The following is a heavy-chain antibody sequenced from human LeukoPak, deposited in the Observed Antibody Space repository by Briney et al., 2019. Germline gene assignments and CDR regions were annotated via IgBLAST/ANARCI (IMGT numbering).Heavy chain of an antibody. D-gene: IGHD3-10*01. CDR2: IYYSGST. CDR3: ARGVPYGPSYEFFDY. CDR1: GGSITDYY. Sequence: SETLSLTCTVSGGSITDYYWSWIRQPPGKGLECIGYIYYSGSTNYNPSLKSRVTISRHTSKNQFSLKLNSVTAADTAVYYCARGVPYGPSYEFFDYWGQGTLVTVSS. V-gene: IGHV4-59*01. J-gene: IGHJ4*02.